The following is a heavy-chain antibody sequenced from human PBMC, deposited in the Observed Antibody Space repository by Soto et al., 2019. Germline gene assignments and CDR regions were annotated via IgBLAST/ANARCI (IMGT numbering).Heavy chain of an antibody. V-gene: IGHV4-34*01. CDR1: CGSFSGYY. CDR3: AGSPVATIYGGYFDY. J-gene: IGHJ4*02. D-gene: IGHD5-12*01. CDR2: INYSGST. Sequence: SETLSLTCAFYCGSFSGYYWSWIRQPPGKGLKWIGEINYSGSTNYNPSLKSRVTISVDTSKNQFSLKLSSVTAADTAVYYCAGSPVATIYGGYFDYWGQGTLVTVSS.